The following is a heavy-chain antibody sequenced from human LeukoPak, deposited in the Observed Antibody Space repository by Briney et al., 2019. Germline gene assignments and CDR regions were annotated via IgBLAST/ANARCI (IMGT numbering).Heavy chain of an antibody. V-gene: IGHV4-31*11. Sequence: SQTLSLSCAVSGGSISSGGYYWSWIRQHPGKALEWIGYIYYSGSTYYNPSLKSRVTISVDTSKNQFSLKLSSVTAADTAVYYCARGGWLRPPAYWGQGTLVTVSS. CDR3: ARGGWLRPPAY. D-gene: IGHD5-24*01. J-gene: IGHJ4*02. CDR1: GGSISSGGYY. CDR2: IYYSGST.